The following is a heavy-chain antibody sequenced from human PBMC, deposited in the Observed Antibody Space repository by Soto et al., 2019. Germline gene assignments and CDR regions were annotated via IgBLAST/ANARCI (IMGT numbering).Heavy chain of an antibody. D-gene: IGHD2-21*02. CDR1: GYTFTGYA. Sequence: QVQLVQSGAEEKKPGASVKVSCKAPGYTFTGYAMHWVRQAPGQRLEWMGWINAGNGNTKYSQKFQGRVTITRDTSATTAQMEMSSLRSDDPAVYYCARAVAVTADFDYWGQGTLVTVSS. J-gene: IGHJ4*02. V-gene: IGHV1-3*05. CDR3: ARAVAVTADFDY. CDR2: INAGNGNT.